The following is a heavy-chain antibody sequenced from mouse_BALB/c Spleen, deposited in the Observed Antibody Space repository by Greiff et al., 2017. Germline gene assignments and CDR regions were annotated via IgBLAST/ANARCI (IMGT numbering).Heavy chain of an antibody. CDR2: ISYDGSN. D-gene: IGHD2-14*01. V-gene: IGHV3-6*02. J-gene: IGHJ4*01. CDR3: ARDDYRYDGYYYAMDY. CDR1: GYSITSGYY. Sequence: EVQLQQSGPGLVKPSQSLSLTCSVTGYSITSGYYWNWIRQFPGNKLEWMGYISYDGSNNYNPSLKNRISITRDTSKNQFFLKLNSVTTEDTATYYCARDDYRYDGYYYAMDYWGQGTSVTVSS.